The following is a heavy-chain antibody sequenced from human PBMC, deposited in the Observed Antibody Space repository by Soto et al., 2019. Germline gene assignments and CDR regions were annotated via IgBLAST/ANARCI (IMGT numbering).Heavy chain of an antibody. CDR3: ASDSIVVDEFDY. Sequence: SETLSLTCTVSGGSISSSSYYWGWIRQPPGKGLEWIGSIYYSGSTYYNPSLKSRVTISVDTSKNQFSLKLSSVTAADTAVYYCASDSIVVDEFDYWGQGTLVTVSS. CDR1: GGSISSSSYY. CDR2: IYYSGST. V-gene: IGHV4-39*01. J-gene: IGHJ4*02. D-gene: IGHD2-15*01.